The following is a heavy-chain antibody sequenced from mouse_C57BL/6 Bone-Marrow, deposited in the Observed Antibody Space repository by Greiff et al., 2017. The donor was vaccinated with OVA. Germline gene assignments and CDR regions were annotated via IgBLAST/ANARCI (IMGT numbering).Heavy chain of an antibody. CDR2: IWSDGST. D-gene: IGHD2-2*01. Sequence: QVTLKESGPGLVAPSQSLSITCTVSGFSLTSYGVHWVRQPPGKGLEWLVVIWSDGSTTYNSALKSRLSISKDNSKSQVFLKMNSLQTDDTAMYYCARHGGYMRGNYAMDYWGQGTSVTVSS. J-gene: IGHJ4*01. CDR1: GFSLTSYG. CDR3: ARHGGYMRGNYAMDY. V-gene: IGHV2-6-1*01.